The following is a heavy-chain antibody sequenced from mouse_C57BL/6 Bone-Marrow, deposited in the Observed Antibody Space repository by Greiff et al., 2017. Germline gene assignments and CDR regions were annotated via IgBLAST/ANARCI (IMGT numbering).Heavy chain of an antibody. D-gene: IGHD2-4*01. CDR3: AREGNDDDDGSWFAY. CDR2: IDPNSGGT. CDR1: GYTFTSYW. V-gene: IGHV1-72*01. Sequence: QVQLQQPGAELVKPGASVKLSCKASGYTFTSYWMHWVKQRPGRGLEWLGRIDPNSGGTKYNEKFKSKATLTVDKPSSTAYMQLSILTSEDSAVYYCAREGNDDDDGSWFAYWGQGTLVTVSA. J-gene: IGHJ3*01.